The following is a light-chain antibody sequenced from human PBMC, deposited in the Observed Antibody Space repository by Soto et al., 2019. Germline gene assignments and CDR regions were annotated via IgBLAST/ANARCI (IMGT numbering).Light chain of an antibody. CDR1: QSVGRS. J-gene: IGKJ4*02. Sequence: EIVMTQSPATLSVSPGERVTLSCRASQSVGRSLAWYQQKAGQAPRLLIYGASTRATGTPVRFSGSGSGTEFSLTISRLQSEDFVVYYCQQYETWPLTFGGGTKVEI. V-gene: IGKV3-15*01. CDR2: GAS. CDR3: QQYETWPLT.